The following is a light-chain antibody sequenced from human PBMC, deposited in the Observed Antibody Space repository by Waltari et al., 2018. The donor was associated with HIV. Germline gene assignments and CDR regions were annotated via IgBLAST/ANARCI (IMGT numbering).Light chain of an antibody. J-gene: IGLJ2*01. CDR2: RNN. V-gene: IGLV1-47*01. Sequence: QSVLTQPPSASGTPGQRITISCSGSSSKIGNNYVHWFQPLPSTATKPLIYRNNQRASGVPDRFSGSKSGTSASLAISGLRSEDEADYYCVTWADRSSGPVVFGGGTKVTVL. CDR1: SSKIGNNY. CDR3: VTWADRSSGPVV.